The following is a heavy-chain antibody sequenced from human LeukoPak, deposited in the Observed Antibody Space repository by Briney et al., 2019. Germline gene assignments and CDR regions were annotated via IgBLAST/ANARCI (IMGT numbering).Heavy chain of an antibody. Sequence: ASVKVSCKVSGYTLTELSMHWVRQAPGKGLEWMGGFDPEDGETIYAQRFQGRVTMTEDTSTDTAYMELSSLRSEDTAVYYCATGTTTLPWFDPWGQGTLVTVSS. V-gene: IGHV1-24*01. CDR3: ATGTTTLPWFDP. D-gene: IGHD1-1*01. J-gene: IGHJ5*02. CDR1: GYTLTELS. CDR2: FDPEDGET.